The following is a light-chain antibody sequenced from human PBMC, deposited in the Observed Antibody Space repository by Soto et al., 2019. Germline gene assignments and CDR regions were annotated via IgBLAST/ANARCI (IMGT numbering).Light chain of an antibody. Sequence: DVVMTQSPLSLPVTLGQPASISCRSSQSLVSSDGNTYLNWFQQRPGQPPRRLIYYVSNRDSGVTDRFSGSGSGTDFTLRISRVEAEDVGVYYCRQGTNWPLTFGPGTKVDIK. CDR2: YVS. CDR3: RQGTNWPLT. V-gene: IGKV2-30*01. J-gene: IGKJ3*01. CDR1: QSLVSSDGNTY.